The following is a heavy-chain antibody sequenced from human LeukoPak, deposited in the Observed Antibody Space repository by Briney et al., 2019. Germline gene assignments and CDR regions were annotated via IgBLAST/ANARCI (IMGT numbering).Heavy chain of an antibody. CDR2: IYYSGST. CDR3: ARVRGRVDTAMGTFDY. J-gene: IGHJ4*02. D-gene: IGHD5-18*01. Sequence: SETLSLTCTVSGGSISGHYWSWIRQPPGKGLEWIGYIYYSGSTNYNPSLKSRVTISVDTSKNQFSLKLSSVTAADTAVYYCARVRGRVDTAMGTFDYWGQGTLVTVSS. CDR1: GGSISGHY. V-gene: IGHV4-59*11.